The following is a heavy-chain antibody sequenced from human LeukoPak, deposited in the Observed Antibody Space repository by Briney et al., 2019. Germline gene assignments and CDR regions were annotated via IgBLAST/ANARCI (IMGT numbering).Heavy chain of an antibody. J-gene: IGHJ3*02. CDR1: GFXFSSYG. Sequence: GGSLRLSCVASGFXFSSYGIHWVRQAPGKGLEWLAVISYDGSNKYYADSVKGRFTISRDNSKNTLYLQMNSLRAEDTAVYYCAKDMVDDPRAFDIWGQGTMVTVSS. D-gene: IGHD5/OR15-5a*01. V-gene: IGHV3-30*18. CDR3: AKDMVDDPRAFDI. CDR2: ISYDGSNK.